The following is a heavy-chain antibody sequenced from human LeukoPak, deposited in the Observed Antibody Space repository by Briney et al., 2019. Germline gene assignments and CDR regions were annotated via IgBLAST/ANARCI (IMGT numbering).Heavy chain of an antibody. V-gene: IGHV4-34*01. Sequence: SETLSLTCAVSGGSFSGYSWSGIRQPPGKGLEWIGEINHSGSTNYNPSLKSRVTISVDTSKNQFSLNLNSVTAADTAVYYCARETIAAAGMSVDHWGQGTLVTVSS. J-gene: IGHJ4*02. CDR1: GGSFSGYS. CDR2: INHSGST. D-gene: IGHD6-13*01. CDR3: ARETIAAAGMSVDH.